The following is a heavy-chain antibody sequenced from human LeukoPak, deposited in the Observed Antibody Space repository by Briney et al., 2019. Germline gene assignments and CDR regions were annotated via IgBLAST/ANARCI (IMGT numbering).Heavy chain of an antibody. CDR1: GYTFTRYH. CDR3: ASGGVVVVVAATPDLQYYYYYGMDV. V-gene: IGHV1-46*01. J-gene: IGHJ6*04. CDR2: INPSGGST. D-gene: IGHD2-15*01. Sequence: GASVKVSCKASGYTFTRYHMYWVRQAPGQGLEWMGLINPSGGSTTYAQKFQGRVTITADESTSTAYMELSSLRPEDTAVYYCASGGVVVVVAATPDLQYYYYYGMDVWGKGTTVTVSS.